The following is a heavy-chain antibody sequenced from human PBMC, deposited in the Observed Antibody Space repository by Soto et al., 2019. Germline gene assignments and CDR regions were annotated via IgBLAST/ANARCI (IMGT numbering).Heavy chain of an antibody. D-gene: IGHD6-13*01. CDR2: INHDGSKT. V-gene: IGHV3-74*01. J-gene: IGHJ4*02. Sequence: GSLRLSCAASQFSFSSYWMHWVRQVPGKGPAWVSRINHDGSKTEYADSVKGRFTISRDNTNNTLYLQMNSLRVEDTAMYYCVREPWGFSGTWYDYWGQGTLVTVSS. CDR3: VREPWGFSGTWYDY. CDR1: QFSFSSYW.